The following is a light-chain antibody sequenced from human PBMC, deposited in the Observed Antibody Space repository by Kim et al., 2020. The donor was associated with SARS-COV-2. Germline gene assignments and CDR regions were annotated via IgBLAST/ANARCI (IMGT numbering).Light chain of an antibody. CDR2: GAS. V-gene: IGKV3-15*01. J-gene: IGKJ2*01. CDR1: QSVDSN. CDR3: QQYSHWPPYT. Sequence: EIVMTKSPATLSVSPGERVTLSCRASQSVDSNLAWYQQKPGQAPRLLIYGASTRATDIPARFSGSGSGTEFTLIISSLQSEDIAVYYGQQYSHWPPYTFGQGTKLEIK.